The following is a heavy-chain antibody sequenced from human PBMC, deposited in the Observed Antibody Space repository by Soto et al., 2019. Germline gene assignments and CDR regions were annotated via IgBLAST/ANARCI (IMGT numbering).Heavy chain of an antibody. CDR1: GGSISSGGYY. J-gene: IGHJ3*02. Sequence: SETLSLTCTVSGGSISSGGYYWSWIRQHPGKGLEWIGYIYYSGSTYYNPSLKSRVTISVDTSKNQFSLELSSVTAADTAVYYCARGIAAATSPAFDIWGQGTMVTVSS. D-gene: IGHD6-13*01. CDR3: ARGIAAATSPAFDI. CDR2: IYYSGST. V-gene: IGHV4-31*03.